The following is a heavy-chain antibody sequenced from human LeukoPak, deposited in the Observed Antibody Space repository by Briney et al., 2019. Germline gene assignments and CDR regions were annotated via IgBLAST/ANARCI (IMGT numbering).Heavy chain of an antibody. Sequence: GGSLRLSCAVSGLSFNSYGMHWVRQAPGKGLEWVAFMRNDGSEIHYADSVKGRFTISRDNSKNSLYLQMNSLRVEDTAMYFCAKDGGRYRFDYWGQGTLVTVSS. J-gene: IGHJ4*02. V-gene: IGHV3-30*02. CDR1: GLSFNSYG. D-gene: IGHD3-16*02. CDR2: MRNDGSEI. CDR3: AKDGGRYRFDY.